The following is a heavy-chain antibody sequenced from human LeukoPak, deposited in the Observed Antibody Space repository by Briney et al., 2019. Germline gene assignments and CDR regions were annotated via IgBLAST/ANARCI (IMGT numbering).Heavy chain of an antibody. CDR2: IYTSGST. D-gene: IGHD2-2*01. CDR1: GGSISSGSYY. V-gene: IGHV4-61*10. CDR3: VKSNSRYQPWTLDI. J-gene: IGHJ3*02. Sequence: PSETLSLTCTVSGGSISSGSYYWSWIRQPAGKGLEWIGCIYTSGSTNYNPSLKSRVTISVDTSKNQLSLKVNSVTAADTAMYYCVKSNSRYQPWTLDIWGRGTMVTVSS.